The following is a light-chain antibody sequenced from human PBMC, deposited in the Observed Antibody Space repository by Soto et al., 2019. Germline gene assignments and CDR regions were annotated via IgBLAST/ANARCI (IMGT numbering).Light chain of an antibody. J-gene: IGKJ1*01. CDR1: QSVSGA. V-gene: IGKV1-5*01. CDR3: QQDYMGWT. CDR2: DAS. Sequence: DIQMTQSPSTLSASVGDTVTITCRASQSVSGALAWYHHQPGKAPKVLIYDASTEATGVPSRFSGWGSGTEVPLAISRLPPDDVGTYYRQQDYMGWTFGPGTRVDLK.